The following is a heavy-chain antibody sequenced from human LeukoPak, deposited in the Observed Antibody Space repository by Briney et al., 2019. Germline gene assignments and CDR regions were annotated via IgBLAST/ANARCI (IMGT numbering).Heavy chain of an antibody. D-gene: IGHD6-19*01. V-gene: IGHV4-59*01. Sequence: SETLSLTCTVSGGSISNYFWSWIRQPPGKGLEWIGYITYSGSTDHNPSLKSRVTISVDASKNQFSLKLTSATAADTAVYYCVRHTTSGWYQVVYWGQGTLVTVSS. CDR3: VRHTTSGWYQVVY. J-gene: IGHJ4*02. CDR1: GGSISNYF. CDR2: ITYSGST.